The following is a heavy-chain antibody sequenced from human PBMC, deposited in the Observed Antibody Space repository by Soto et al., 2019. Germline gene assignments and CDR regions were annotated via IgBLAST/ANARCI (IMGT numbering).Heavy chain of an antibody. Sequence: ASVKVSCKASGYTFTGYYMHWVRQAPGQGLEWMGWINPNSGGTNYAQKFQGWVTMTRDTSISTVYMELSRLRSDDTAVYYCARDLMMTRHYDSSGYPQIGAFDIWGQGTMVTVSS. CDR3: ARDLMMTRHYDSSGYPQIGAFDI. CDR2: INPNSGGT. J-gene: IGHJ3*02. D-gene: IGHD3-22*01. CDR1: GYTFTGYY. V-gene: IGHV1-2*04.